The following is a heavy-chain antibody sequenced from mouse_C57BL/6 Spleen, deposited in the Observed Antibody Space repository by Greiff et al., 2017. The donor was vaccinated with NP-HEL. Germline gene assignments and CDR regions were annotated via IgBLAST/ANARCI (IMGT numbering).Heavy chain of an antibody. V-gene: IGHV10-1*01. J-gene: IGHJ1*03. Sequence: EVQLQESGGGLVQPKGSLKLSCAASGFSFNTYAMNWVRQAPGKGLEWVARIRSKSNNYATYYADSVKDRFTISRDDSESMLYLQMNNLKTEDTAMYYCVRHPHYYGSSWGYFDVWGTGTTVTVSS. CDR2: IRSKSNNYAT. CDR1: GFSFNTYA. CDR3: VRHPHYYGSSWGYFDV. D-gene: IGHD1-1*01.